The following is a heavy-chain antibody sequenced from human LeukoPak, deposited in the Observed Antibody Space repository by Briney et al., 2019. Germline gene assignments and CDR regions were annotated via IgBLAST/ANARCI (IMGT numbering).Heavy chain of an antibody. D-gene: IGHD3-9*01. V-gene: IGHV4-39*02. CDR3: ARDILGSYFATGLGY. CDR1: GGSTSSGSYY. Sequence: SETLSLTCTVSGGSTSSGSYYWGWIRQPPGKGLEWIGSIYYGGSTYYNPSLKSRVTISVDTSKNQFSLRLTSVTAADTAVYHCARDILGSYFATGLGYWGQGTLVTVSS. J-gene: IGHJ4*02. CDR2: IYYGGST.